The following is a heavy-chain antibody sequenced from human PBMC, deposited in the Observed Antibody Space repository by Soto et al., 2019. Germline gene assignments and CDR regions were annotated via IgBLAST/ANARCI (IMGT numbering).Heavy chain of an antibody. Sequence: ASVKVSFNASLYIFTADYLHWVRQAPGQGLEWMGWIYPDTGDTGFHQKFQDRVTLTRDTATDTAFMELTGLKFNDTALYYCTRGPLEWGQGTLVTVSS. CDR3: TRGPLE. V-gene: IGHV1-2*02. J-gene: IGHJ4*02. CDR1: LYIFTADY. CDR2: IYPDTGDT.